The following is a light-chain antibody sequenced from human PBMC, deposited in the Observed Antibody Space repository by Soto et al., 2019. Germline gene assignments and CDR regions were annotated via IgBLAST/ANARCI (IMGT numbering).Light chain of an antibody. CDR3: QKYNSAPRT. Sequence: DIQMTQSPSSLSASVGDRVTITCRASQGISNYLDWYQQKPGKVPKLLIYAASTLQSGVPSRFSGSGSGTDCTLPISSLQPEDVATYYWQKYNSAPRTFGQGTKVEIK. V-gene: IGKV1-27*01. CDR2: AAS. CDR1: QGISNY. J-gene: IGKJ1*01.